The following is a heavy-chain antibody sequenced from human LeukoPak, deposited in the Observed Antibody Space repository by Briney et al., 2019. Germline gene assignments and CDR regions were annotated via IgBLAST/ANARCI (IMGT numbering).Heavy chain of an antibody. Sequence: PSETLSLTCAVYGGSFSGYYWSWIRQPPGKGLEWIGEINHSGSTNYNPSLKSRVTISVDTSKNQFSLKLSSVTAADTAVYYCAHLGWSRTRWSTPFDYWGQGTLGTVSS. V-gene: IGHV4-34*01. CDR1: GGSFSGYY. CDR3: AHLGWSRTRWSTPFDY. D-gene: IGHD2-2*01. CDR2: INHSGST. J-gene: IGHJ4*02.